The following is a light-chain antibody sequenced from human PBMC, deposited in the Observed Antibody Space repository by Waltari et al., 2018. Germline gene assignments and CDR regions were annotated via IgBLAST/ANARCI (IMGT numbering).Light chain of an antibody. CDR3: AAWDDSLSGRDVV. CDR1: SSNIGITY. Sequence: QSVLTQPPSASGTPGHRVPISGSGSSSNIGITYVYWYQQLPGTPPKLLISRNNQRPSGVPDRFSGSKSGTSASLAISGLRSEDEADYYCAAWDDSLSGRDVVFGGGTKLTVL. J-gene: IGLJ2*01. V-gene: IGLV1-47*01. CDR2: RNN.